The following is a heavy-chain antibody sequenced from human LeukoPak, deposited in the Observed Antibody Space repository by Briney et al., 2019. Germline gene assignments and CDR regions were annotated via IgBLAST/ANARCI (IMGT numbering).Heavy chain of an antibody. J-gene: IGHJ6*03. D-gene: IGHD2-2*01. V-gene: IGHV4-39*07. CDR2: IYYSGST. CDR3: ARPRGSYCSSTSCYGDGSYYYMDV. CDR1: GGSISSSSYS. Sequence: IPSETLSLTCTVSGGSISSSSYSWGWIRQPPGKGLEWLGSIYYSGSTYYNPSLKSRVTISVDTSKNQFSLKLSSVTAADTAVYYCARPRGSYCSSTSCYGDGSYYYMDVWGKGTTVTVSS.